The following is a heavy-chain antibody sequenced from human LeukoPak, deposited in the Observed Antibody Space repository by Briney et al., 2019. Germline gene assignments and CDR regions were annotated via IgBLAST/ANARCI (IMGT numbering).Heavy chain of an antibody. CDR1: GFTFSSYA. CDR2: ISGSGGST. Sequence: SGGSLRLSCAASGFTFSSYAMSWVRQAPGKGLEWVSAISGSGGSTYYADSVKGRFTISRDNSKNTLYLQMNSLRAEDTAVYYCARKATPYYDIWYFDYWGQGTLVTVSS. CDR3: ARKATPYYDIWYFDY. D-gene: IGHD3-9*01. V-gene: IGHV3-23*01. J-gene: IGHJ4*02.